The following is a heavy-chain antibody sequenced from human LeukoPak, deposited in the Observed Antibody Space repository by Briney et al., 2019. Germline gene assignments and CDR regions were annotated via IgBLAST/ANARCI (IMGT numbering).Heavy chain of an antibody. CDR1: GFTFSSYA. Sequence: GGSLRLSCAASGFTFSSYAMRWVRQAPGKGLEWVSAICGSGGSTYYADSVKGRFTISRDNSNNTLYLQMNSLRAEDTAVYYCATPYDSSGYWSYYYYGMDVWGQGTTVTVSS. D-gene: IGHD3-22*01. CDR3: ATPYDSSGYWSYYYYGMDV. V-gene: IGHV3-23*01. J-gene: IGHJ6*02. CDR2: ICGSGGST.